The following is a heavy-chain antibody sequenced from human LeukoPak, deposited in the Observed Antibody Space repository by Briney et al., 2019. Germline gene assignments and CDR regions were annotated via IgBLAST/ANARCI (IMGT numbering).Heavy chain of an antibody. CDR1: GGSISSSSYY. CDR3: ARHLIYDFSSGPRYFDL. D-gene: IGHD3-3*01. V-gene: IGHV4-39*01. Sequence: SETLSLTCTVSGGSISSSSYYWGWIRQPPGKGLEWIGSIYYSGSTYYNPSLKSRVTISVDTSKNQFSLKLSSVTAADTAVYYCARHLIYDFSSGPRYFDLWGRGTLVTVSS. J-gene: IGHJ2*01. CDR2: IYYSGST.